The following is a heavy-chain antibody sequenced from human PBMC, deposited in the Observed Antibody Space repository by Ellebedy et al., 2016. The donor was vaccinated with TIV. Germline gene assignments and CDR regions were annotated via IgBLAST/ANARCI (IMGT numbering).Heavy chain of an antibody. CDR1: GFSFSSYW. CDR3: ARDGAYGDYAPGQYGMDV. J-gene: IGHJ6*02. D-gene: IGHD4-17*01. Sequence: GGSLRLSCAVSGFSFSSYWMSWVRQAPGKGLEWVANIRQDGSKNYVDSVKSRFTISRDNAQNSLYLQMNSLRVEDTAVYFCARDGAYGDYAPGQYGMDVWGQGTTVIVS. V-gene: IGHV3-7*03. CDR2: IRQDGSK.